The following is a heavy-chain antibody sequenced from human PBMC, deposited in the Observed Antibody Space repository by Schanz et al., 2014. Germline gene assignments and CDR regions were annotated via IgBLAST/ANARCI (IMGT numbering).Heavy chain of an antibody. CDR2: IYIGGNT. Sequence: EVQLVESGGGLVQPGGSLRLSCAASGFSVGNKYMNGVRQAPGKGLEWVSFIYIGGNTYYADSVKGRFTISRDNSKNTVYIQMNSLRAEDTAVYHCVSSGSYSSYAFWGQGTLVTVSS. J-gene: IGHJ4*02. D-gene: IGHD3-10*01. V-gene: IGHV3-66*01. CDR1: GFSVGNKY. CDR3: VSSGSYSSYAF.